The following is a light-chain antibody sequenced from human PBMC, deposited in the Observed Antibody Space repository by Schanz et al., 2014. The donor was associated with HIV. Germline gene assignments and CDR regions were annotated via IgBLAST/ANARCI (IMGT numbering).Light chain of an antibody. CDR3: QQYGSSRGT. J-gene: IGKJ4*01. CDR1: QSVSSSY. CDR2: AAF. V-gene: IGKV3-20*01. Sequence: EIVLTQSPATLSLSPGERATLSCRASQSVSSSYLAWYQQKPGQAPRLLMYAAFTRATGVPARFSGSGSGTDFTLTISRVEPEDYAVYYCQQYGSSRGTFGGGTKVELK.